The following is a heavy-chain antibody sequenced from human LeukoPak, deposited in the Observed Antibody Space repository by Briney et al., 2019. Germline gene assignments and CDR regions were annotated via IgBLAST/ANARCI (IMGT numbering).Heavy chain of an antibody. CDR1: GFTFSSYS. CDR3: ARVTTVTNWFDP. V-gene: IGHV3-53*01. J-gene: IGHJ5*02. CDR2: IYSGGST. D-gene: IGHD4-17*01. Sequence: PGGSLRLSCAVSGFTFSSYSMNWVRQAPGKGLEWVSVIYSGGSTYYADSVKGRFTISRDNSKNTLYLQMNSLRAEGTAVYYCARVTTVTNWFDPWGQGTLVTVSS.